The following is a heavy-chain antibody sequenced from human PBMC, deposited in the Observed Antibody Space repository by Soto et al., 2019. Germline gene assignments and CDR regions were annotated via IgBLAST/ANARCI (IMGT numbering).Heavy chain of an antibody. CDR2: IHGGGNSA. CDR1: GFTFSGYA. V-gene: IGHV3-23*01. CDR3: XXXXXXXXXXXHFDY. Sequence: EVQLLESGGDLVQPGRSLRLSCAASGFTFSGYAMSXXRQXPXXXXXXVSVIHGGGNSAYYADSVKGRFTISRDNXXXXXXXXXXXXXXXXXXXXXXXXXXXXXXXXXHFDYWGQGTLVTVSS. J-gene: IGHJ4*02.